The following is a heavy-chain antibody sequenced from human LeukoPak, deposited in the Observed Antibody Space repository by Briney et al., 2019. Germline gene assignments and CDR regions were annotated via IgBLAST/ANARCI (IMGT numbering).Heavy chain of an antibody. CDR3: ARRYCSSTSCLIDY. V-gene: IGHV3-48*03. CDR1: GFTFSSYE. J-gene: IGHJ4*02. Sequence: GRSLRLSCAASGFTFSSYEMNWVRQAPGKGLEWVSYISSSGTTIYYADSVKGRFTISRDNAKNSLYLQMNSLRAEDTAVYYCARRYCSSTSCLIDYWGQGTLVTVSS. D-gene: IGHD2-2*01. CDR2: ISSSGTTI.